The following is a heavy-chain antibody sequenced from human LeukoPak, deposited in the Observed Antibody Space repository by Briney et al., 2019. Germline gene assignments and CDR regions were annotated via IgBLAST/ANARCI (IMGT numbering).Heavy chain of an antibody. CDR1: GYTFTSYG. CDR2: ISTYNGNT. J-gene: IGHJ6*02. Sequence: ASVKVSCKASGYTFTSYGISWVRQAPGQGLEWMGWISTYNGNTNYAQKLQGRVTMTTDTSTSTAYMVLRSLRSDDTAVYYCARSGVPAAPNGMDVWGQGTTVTVSS. CDR3: ARSGVPAAPNGMDV. D-gene: IGHD2-2*01. V-gene: IGHV1-18*01.